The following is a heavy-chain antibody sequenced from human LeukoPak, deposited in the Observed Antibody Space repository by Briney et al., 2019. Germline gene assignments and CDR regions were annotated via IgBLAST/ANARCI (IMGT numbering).Heavy chain of an antibody. Sequence: GGSLRLSCAASGFTFSSYAMSWVRQAPGKGPEWVSTISRNSATWYADSVTGRFTISRDNSKSTLYLQMNSLRGEDTALYYCADFGSGSYIFDYWGQGSLVTVSS. CDR1: GFTFSSYA. J-gene: IGHJ4*02. V-gene: IGHV3-23*01. D-gene: IGHD3-10*01. CDR3: ADFGSGSYIFDY. CDR2: ISRNSAT.